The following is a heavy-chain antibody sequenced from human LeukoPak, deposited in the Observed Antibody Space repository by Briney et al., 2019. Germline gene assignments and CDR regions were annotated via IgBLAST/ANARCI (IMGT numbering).Heavy chain of an antibody. CDR2: INSDGSST. Sequence: GGSLRLSCAASGFTFSSYWMHWVRQAPGKGLVWVSRINSDGSSTSYADSVKSRFTISRDNAKNTLYLQMNSLRAEDTAVYYCARDYGDYFFNSDAFDIWGQGTMVTVSS. D-gene: IGHD4-17*01. CDR3: ARDYGDYFFNSDAFDI. J-gene: IGHJ3*02. CDR1: GFTFSSYW. V-gene: IGHV3-74*01.